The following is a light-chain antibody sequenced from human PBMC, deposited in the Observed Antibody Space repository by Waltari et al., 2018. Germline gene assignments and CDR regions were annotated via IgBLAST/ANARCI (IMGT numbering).Light chain of an antibody. CDR2: GAS. J-gene: IGKJ5*01. CDR3: QQYNNWPFT. CDR1: QTVSSN. V-gene: IGKV3-15*01. Sequence: EMVMTQSPATLSLSPGEGATLSCRASQTVSSNLAWYQQKPGQARRLLIYGASTRATGIPARFSGSGSGTDFTLTISSLQSEDFAVYYCQQYNNWPFTFGQGTRLEIK.